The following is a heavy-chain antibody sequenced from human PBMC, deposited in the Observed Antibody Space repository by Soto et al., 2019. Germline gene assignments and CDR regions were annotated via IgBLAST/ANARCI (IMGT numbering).Heavy chain of an antibody. D-gene: IGHD3-22*01. CDR3: AREAYDTSSYSFDS. J-gene: IGHJ4*02. CDR2: TYYRSKWYK. V-gene: IGHV6-1*01. CDR1: GYSVSSDNVA. Sequence: SHPLSLTCAISGYSVSSDNVAWNWIRQSPSRGLEWLGRTYYRSKWYKDYILSVKSRVTINPDTSKNQLSLQLNSVTPEDTAVYYCAREAYDTSSYSFDSWGPGILVTVSS.